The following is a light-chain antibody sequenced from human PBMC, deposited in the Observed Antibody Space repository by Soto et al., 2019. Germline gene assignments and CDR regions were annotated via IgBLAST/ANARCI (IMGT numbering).Light chain of an antibody. CDR2: DVN. CDR1: SSDVGGYNS. J-gene: IGLJ3*02. Sequence: QSVLTQPASVSGSPGQSLTISCPGTSSDVGGYNSVSWYQQHPGKAPKLMIFDVNSRTPGVSGRFSGSKSANTASLTISGLQAEDEADYYCSSYTSSDSWVFGGGTKVTVL. V-gene: IGLV2-14*01. CDR3: SSYTSSDSWV.